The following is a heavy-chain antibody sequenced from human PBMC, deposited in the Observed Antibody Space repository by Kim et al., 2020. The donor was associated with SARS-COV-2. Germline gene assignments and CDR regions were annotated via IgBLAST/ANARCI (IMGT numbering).Heavy chain of an antibody. CDR3: TTRVDYDFSSGYPKYYFDY. J-gene: IGHJ4*02. CDR1: GFTFSNAW. V-gene: IGHV3-15*01. D-gene: IGHD3-3*01. CDR2: IRSKTDGGTT. Sequence: GGSLRLSCAASGFTFSNAWMSWVRQAPGKGLEWVGRIRSKTDGGTTDYAAPVKGRFTISRDDSKNTLYLQMNSLKTEDTAVYYCTTRVDYDFSSGYPKYYFDYWGQGTLVTVSS.